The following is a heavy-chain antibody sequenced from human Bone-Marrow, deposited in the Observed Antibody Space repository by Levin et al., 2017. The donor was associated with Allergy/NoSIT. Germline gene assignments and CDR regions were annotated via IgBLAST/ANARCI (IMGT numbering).Heavy chain of an antibody. D-gene: IGHD3-3*01. V-gene: IGHV4-30-4*08. CDR1: GGSISNGDYY. Sequence: PSETLSLTCSVSGGSISNGDYYWTWLRQPPGKGLEWIGNIYYSGVTYSNSSLKSRLNISVDRSKNQFFLKLTSVTAADTAVYYCAGDHESHSFYYYGLDVWGQGTTVTVSS. J-gene: IGHJ6*02. CDR3: AGDHESHSFYYYGLDV. CDR2: IYYSGVT.